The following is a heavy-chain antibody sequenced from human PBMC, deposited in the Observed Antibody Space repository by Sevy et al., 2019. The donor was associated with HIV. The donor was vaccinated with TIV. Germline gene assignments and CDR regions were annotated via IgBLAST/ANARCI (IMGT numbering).Heavy chain of an antibody. Sequence: GGYLRLSCAASGFTFSSYSMNWVRQAPGKGLEWVSSISSSSSYIYYADSVKGRFTISRDNAKNSLYLQMNSLRAEDTAVYYWSIESVLLWFGELSHGMDVWGQGTTVTVSS. V-gene: IGHV3-21*01. CDR1: GFTFSSYS. CDR2: ISSSSSYI. CDR3: SIESVLLWFGELSHGMDV. J-gene: IGHJ6*02. D-gene: IGHD3-10*01.